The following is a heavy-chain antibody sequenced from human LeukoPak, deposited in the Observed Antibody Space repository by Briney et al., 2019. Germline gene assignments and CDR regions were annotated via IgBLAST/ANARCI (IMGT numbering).Heavy chain of an antibody. CDR3: ARHYDSNSYGPGY. Sequence: GGSLRLSCAASGFTFSSYSLNWVRQAPGKGLEWVSSISSSSSYIYYADSVKGRFTTSRDNAKNSLYLQMNSLRAEDTAVYYCARHYDSNSYGPGYWGQGTLVTVSS. J-gene: IGHJ4*01. D-gene: IGHD3-22*01. CDR1: GFTFSSYS. V-gene: IGHV3-21*01. CDR2: ISSSSSYI.